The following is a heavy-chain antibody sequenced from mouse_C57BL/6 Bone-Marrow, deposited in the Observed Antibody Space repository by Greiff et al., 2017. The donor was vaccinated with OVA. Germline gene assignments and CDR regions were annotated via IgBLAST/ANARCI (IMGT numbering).Heavy chain of an antibody. J-gene: IGHJ3*01. CDR1: GYSFTDYN. D-gene: IGHD1-1*01. CDR2: INPNYGTT. Sequence: VQLKESGPELVKPGASVKISCKASGYSFTDYNMNWVKQSNGKSLEWIGVINPNYGTTSYNQKFKGKATLTVDQSSSTAYMQLNSLTSEDSAVYYCARSMDYGSSPFAYWGQGTLVTVSA. CDR3: ARSMDYGSSPFAY. V-gene: IGHV1-39*01.